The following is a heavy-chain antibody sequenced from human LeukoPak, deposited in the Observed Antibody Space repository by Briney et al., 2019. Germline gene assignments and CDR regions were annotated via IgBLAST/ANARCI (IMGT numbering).Heavy chain of an antibody. J-gene: IGHJ4*02. V-gene: IGHV3-9*01. CDR3: AKDRGRRWLQFDY. CDR1: GFTFDDYA. D-gene: IGHD5-24*01. Sequence: GRSLRLSCAASGFTFDDYAMHWVRQAPGKGLEWVSGINWNSGSIGYADSVKGRFTISRDNAKNSLYLQMNSLRAEDTALYYCAKDRGRRWLQFDYWGQGTLVTVSS. CDR2: INWNSGSI.